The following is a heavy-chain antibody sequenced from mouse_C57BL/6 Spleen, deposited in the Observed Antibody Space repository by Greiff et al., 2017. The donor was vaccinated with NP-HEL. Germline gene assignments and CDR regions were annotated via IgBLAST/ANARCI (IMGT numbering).Heavy chain of an antibody. CDR3: TRTRGFAY. Sequence: QVQLQQSGAELVRPGASVTLSCKASGYTFTDYEMHWVKQTPVHGLEWIGAIDPETGGTAYNQKFKGKAILTADKSSSAAYMELRSLTSEDSAVYYCTRTRGFAYWGQGTLVTVSA. D-gene: IGHD3-1*01. CDR1: GYTFTDYE. V-gene: IGHV1-15*01. CDR2: IDPETGGT. J-gene: IGHJ3*01.